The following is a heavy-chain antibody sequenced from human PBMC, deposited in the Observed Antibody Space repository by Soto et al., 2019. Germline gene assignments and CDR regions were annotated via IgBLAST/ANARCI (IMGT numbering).Heavy chain of an antibody. CDR3: AKGAPTTSSEYFQH. J-gene: IGHJ1*01. V-gene: IGHV3-30*18. CDR1: GFTFSSYG. Sequence: QVQLVESGGGVVQPGRSLRLSCAASGFTFSSYGMHWVRQAPGKGLEWVAVISYDGSNKYYADSVKGRFTISRDNSRNTLYLQINRMRAEDTAVYYCAKGAPTTSSEYFQHWGQGTLVTVSS. D-gene: IGHD1-26*01. CDR2: ISYDGSNK.